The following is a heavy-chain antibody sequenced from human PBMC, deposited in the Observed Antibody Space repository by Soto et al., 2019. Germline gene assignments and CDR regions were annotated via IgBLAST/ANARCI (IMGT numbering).Heavy chain of an antibody. Sequence: QAQVVQSGAEVRKPGSSVKLSCKASEGTFNSYAIAWVRQAPGQGLEWMGGIIPYYDTLNYAQKFQDRVTITADDSTNTIYMELSSLRSDDTAVYFCASGASRWYPYFFDSWAQGTLVTVSS. D-gene: IGHD6-13*01. CDR2: IIPYYDTL. J-gene: IGHJ4*02. V-gene: IGHV1-69*01. CDR3: ASGASRWYPYFFDS. CDR1: EGTFNSYA.